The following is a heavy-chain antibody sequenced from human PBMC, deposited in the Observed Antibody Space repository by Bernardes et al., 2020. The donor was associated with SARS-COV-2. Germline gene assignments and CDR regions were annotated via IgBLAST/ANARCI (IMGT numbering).Heavy chain of an antibody. D-gene: IGHD3-22*01. CDR1: GFTFSVYA. CDR2: ISGSGGSR. Sequence: GSLRLSCAASGFTFSVYAMSWVRQAPRKGLEWVSGISGSGGSRYYADSVKGRFTISRDNSKNTLYLQMNSLRAEDTAVYYCAKSYDSSGYSGDRREFDYWGQGTLVTVSS. V-gene: IGHV3-23*01. J-gene: IGHJ4*02. CDR3: AKSYDSSGYSGDRREFDY.